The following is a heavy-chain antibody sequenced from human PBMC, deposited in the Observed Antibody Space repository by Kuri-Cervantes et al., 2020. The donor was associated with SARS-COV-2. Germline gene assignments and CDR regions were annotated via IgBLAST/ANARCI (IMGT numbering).Heavy chain of an antibody. CDR2: IKQDGSEK. CDR3: ATGVRGYSYGPDY. Sequence: GESLKSSCAASGFTFSSYWMCWVRQAPGKGLEWVANIKQDGSEKYYVDSVKGRFTISRDNAKNSMYLQMNSLRAEDTAVYYCATGVRGYSYGPDYWGQGTLVTVSS. CDR1: GFTFSSYW. V-gene: IGHV3-7*05. D-gene: IGHD5-18*01. J-gene: IGHJ4*02.